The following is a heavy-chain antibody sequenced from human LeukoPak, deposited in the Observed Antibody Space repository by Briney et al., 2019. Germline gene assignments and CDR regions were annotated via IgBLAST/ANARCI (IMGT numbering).Heavy chain of an antibody. V-gene: IGHV4-4*07. J-gene: IGHJ3*02. Sequence: PSETLSLTCTVSGGSISSYYWSWVRQPAGKGLEWIGRIYTSGSTNYNPSLTSGGTISVDTSKNQFSLKLSSVTAADTAVYYCARDSYYYDSSGYYRGGDDAFGIWGQGTMVTVSS. CDR3: ARDSYYYDSSGYYRGGDDAFGI. CDR2: IYTSGST. D-gene: IGHD3-22*01. CDR1: GGSISSYY.